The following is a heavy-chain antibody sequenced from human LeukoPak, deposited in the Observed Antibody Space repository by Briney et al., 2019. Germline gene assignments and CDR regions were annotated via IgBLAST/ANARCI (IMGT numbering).Heavy chain of an antibody. CDR1: GFTFSSYV. CDR2: ISGSGGST. CDR3: AKGDFYGSGRDYYYYMDV. D-gene: IGHD3-10*01. J-gene: IGHJ6*03. Sequence: GGSLRLSCAASGFTFSSYVMSWVRQAPGKGLEWVSAISGSGGSTYYADSVKGRFTVSRDNSKNTLYLQMNSLRAEDTAVYYCAKGDFYGSGRDYYYYMDVWGKGTTVTISS. V-gene: IGHV3-23*01.